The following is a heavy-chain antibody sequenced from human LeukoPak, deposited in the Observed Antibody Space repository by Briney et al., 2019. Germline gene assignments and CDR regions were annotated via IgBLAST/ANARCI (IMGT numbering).Heavy chain of an antibody. CDR1: GGSFSGYY. V-gene: IGHV4-34*01. Sequence: PSETLSLTCAVYGGSFSGYYWSWIRQPPGKGLEWIWEINHSGSTNYNPSLKSRGSISVDTSKNQFSLKLSTVTAADTAAFYCVRARLEYCSSTSCYHGNWFDPWGQGTLVTVSS. CDR3: VRARLEYCSSTSCYHGNWFDP. CDR2: INHSGST. D-gene: IGHD2-2*01. J-gene: IGHJ5*02.